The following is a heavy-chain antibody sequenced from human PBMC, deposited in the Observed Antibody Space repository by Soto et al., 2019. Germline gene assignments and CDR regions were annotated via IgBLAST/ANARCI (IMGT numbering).Heavy chain of an antibody. V-gene: IGHV3-74*01. CDR1: GFTFSSYW. J-gene: IGHJ4*02. Sequence: EVQLVESGGGLVQPGGSLRLSCAASGFTFSSYWMHWVRQAPGKGLVWVSRINSDGSSTSYADSVKGRFTISRDNAKNTMYLQMNSLRAEDTAVYYCARDRAIIAARPFDYWGQGTLVTVSS. CDR2: INSDGSST. D-gene: IGHD6-6*01. CDR3: ARDRAIIAARPFDY.